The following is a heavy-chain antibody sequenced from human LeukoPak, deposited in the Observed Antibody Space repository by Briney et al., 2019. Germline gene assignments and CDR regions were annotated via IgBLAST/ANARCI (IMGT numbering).Heavy chain of an antibody. D-gene: IGHD3-10*01. Sequence: GASVKVSCKASGYTFTSYGISWVRQAPGQGLEWMGWISAYNGNTNYAQKLQGRVTMTTDTSTSTAYMELRSLRSDDTAVYYCARDRGSYYNVYYGMDVWGKGTTVTVSS. CDR2: ISAYNGNT. CDR1: GYTFTSYG. J-gene: IGHJ6*04. CDR3: ARDRGSYYNVYYGMDV. V-gene: IGHV1-18*04.